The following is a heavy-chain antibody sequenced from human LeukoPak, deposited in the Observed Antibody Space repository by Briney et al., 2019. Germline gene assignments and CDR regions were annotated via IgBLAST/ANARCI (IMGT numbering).Heavy chain of an antibody. CDR1: GGTFSSYT. D-gene: IGHD5-12*01. Sequence: ASVKVSCKASGGTFSSYTISWVRQAPGQGLEWMGRIIPILGIANYAQKFQGRVTITADKSTSTAYMELSSLRSEDTAVYYCARVMVATSGVFDYWGQGTLVTVSS. J-gene: IGHJ4*02. CDR2: IIPILGIA. V-gene: IGHV1-69*02. CDR3: ARVMVATSGVFDY.